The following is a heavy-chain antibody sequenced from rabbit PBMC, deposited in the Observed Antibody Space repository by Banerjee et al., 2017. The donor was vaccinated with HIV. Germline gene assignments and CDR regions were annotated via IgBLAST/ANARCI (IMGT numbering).Heavy chain of an antibody. D-gene: IGHD2-1*01. CDR2: INTSSGNA. J-gene: IGHJ4*01. Sequence: QEQLEESGGGLVKPGGTLTLTCKASGFSFSNRCVMCWVRQTPGKGLEWIACINTSSGNAVYANWAKGRFTISKTSSTTVTLQMTSLTAADTATYFCTRDNYDDYGDYDLWGQGTLVTVS. CDR3: TRDNYDDYGDYDL. V-gene: IGHV1S45*01. CDR1: GFSFSNRCV.